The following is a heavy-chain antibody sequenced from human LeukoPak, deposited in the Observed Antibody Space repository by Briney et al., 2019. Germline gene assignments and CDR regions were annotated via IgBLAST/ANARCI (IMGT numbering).Heavy chain of an antibody. CDR2: INHSGST. J-gene: IGHJ6*02. Sequence: PSETLSLTCAVYGGSFSGYYWRWSWIRQPPGKGLEWIGEINHSGSTNYNPSLESRVTISVDTSKNQFSLRLSSVTAADTAVYYCARGLGTMDVWGQGTTVTVSS. V-gene: IGHV4-34*01. CDR1: GGSFSGYY. D-gene: IGHD3-16*01. CDR3: ARGLGTMDV.